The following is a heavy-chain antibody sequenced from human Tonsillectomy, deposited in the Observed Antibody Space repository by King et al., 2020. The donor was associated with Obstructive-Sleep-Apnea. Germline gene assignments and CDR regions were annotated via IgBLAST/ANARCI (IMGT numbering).Heavy chain of an antibody. CDR3: ARGSGRFGELPTLCDY. D-gene: IGHD3-10*01. CDR2: IYHSGSA. J-gene: IGHJ4*02. Sequence: QLQESGSGLVKPSQTLSLTCAVSGGSISSGGYSWSWIRQPPGKGLEWIGNIYHSGSAYYNPSLKSRVTMSVDRSKNQFSLKLSSVTAADTAVYYCARGSGRFGELPTLCDYWGQGTLVSVSS. V-gene: IGHV4-30-2*01. CDR1: GGSISSGGYS.